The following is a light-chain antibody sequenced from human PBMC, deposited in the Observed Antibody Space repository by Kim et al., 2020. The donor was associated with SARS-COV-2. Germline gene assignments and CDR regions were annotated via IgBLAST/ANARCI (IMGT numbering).Light chain of an antibody. CDR1: QSVSSNY. CDR2: GAS. V-gene: IGKV3-20*01. CDR3: QQYGSSLYT. Sequence: PGETATLSCRASQSVSSNYLVWYQQKPGQAPRLLIFGASSRATGIPDRFSGSGSGTDFTLTISRLEPEDFALYYCQQYGSSLYTFGQGTKLE. J-gene: IGKJ2*01.